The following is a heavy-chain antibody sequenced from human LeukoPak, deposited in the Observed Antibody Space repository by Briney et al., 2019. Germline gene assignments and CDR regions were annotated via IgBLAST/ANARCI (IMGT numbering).Heavy chain of an antibody. CDR1: GGSISSSSYY. CDR2: IYYSGST. V-gene: IGHV4-61*01. D-gene: IGHD5-24*01. CDR3: ARDDGYSDFDY. Sequence: SETLSLTCTVSGGSISSSSYYWGWIRQPPGKGLEWIGYIYYSGSTNYNPSLKSRVTISVDTSKNQFSLKLSSVTAADTAVYYCARDDGYSDFDYWGQGTLVTVSS. J-gene: IGHJ4*02.